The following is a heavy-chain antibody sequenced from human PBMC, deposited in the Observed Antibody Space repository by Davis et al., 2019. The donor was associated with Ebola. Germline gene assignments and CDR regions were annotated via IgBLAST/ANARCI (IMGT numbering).Heavy chain of an antibody. CDR2: ISAYNGNT. D-gene: IGHD5-18*01. CDR1: GYTFTSYG. CDR3: ARERYSYGLVFWFDP. Sequence: ASVKVSCKASGYTFTSYGISWVRQAPGQGLEWMGWISAYNGNTNYAQKLQGRVTMTTDTSTSTAYMELRSLRSDDTAVYYCARERYSYGLVFWFDPWGQGTLVTVSS. V-gene: IGHV1-18*01. J-gene: IGHJ5*02.